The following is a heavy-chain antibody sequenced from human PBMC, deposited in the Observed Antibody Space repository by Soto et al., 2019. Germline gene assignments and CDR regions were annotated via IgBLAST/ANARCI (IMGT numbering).Heavy chain of an antibody. Sequence: SETLSLTCTVSGGSISSSNYYWGWIRQPPGKGLDWIGSIFYSGSTYYNPSLKSRVTISVDTSKNHFSLRLSSVTAADTAVYYCARTIARRPQGGFDIWGQGTMVTVSS. CDR2: IFYSGST. D-gene: IGHD6-6*01. V-gene: IGHV4-39*02. J-gene: IGHJ3*02. CDR3: ARTIARRPQGGFDI. CDR1: GGSISSSNYY.